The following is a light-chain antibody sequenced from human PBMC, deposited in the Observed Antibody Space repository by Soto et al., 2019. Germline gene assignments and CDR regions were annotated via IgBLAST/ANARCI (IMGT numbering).Light chain of an antibody. V-gene: IGKV3D-15*01. CDR2: GAS. J-gene: IGKJ1*01. CDR3: HQRQSWPRT. Sequence: EVLMTQFPATLSVSHGERASLSWRASQSVSSNLDWYQQKPGKAPRLLIYGASSRATGIPERFSGSGYGTDLTITISDVKTEECALYYCHQRQSWPRTFGHGTQVDI. CDR1: QSVSSN.